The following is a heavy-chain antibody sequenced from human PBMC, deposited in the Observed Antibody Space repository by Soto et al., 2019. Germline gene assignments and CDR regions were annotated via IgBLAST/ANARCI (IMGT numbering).Heavy chain of an antibody. J-gene: IGHJ5*02. D-gene: IGHD3-22*01. V-gene: IGHV4-31*03. CDR1: GGSISSGGYY. CDR2: IYYSGST. Sequence: ASETLSLTCTVSGGSISSGGYYWSWIRQHPGKGLEWIGYIYYSGSTYYNPSLKSRVTISVDTSKNQFSLKLSSVTAADTAVYYCARGRYYYDSSGYYYENWFDPWGQGTLVTVSS. CDR3: ARGRYYYDSSGYYYENWFDP.